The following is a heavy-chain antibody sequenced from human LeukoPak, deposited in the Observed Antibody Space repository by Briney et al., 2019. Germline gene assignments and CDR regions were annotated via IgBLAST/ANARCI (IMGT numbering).Heavy chain of an antibody. CDR1: GGSFSGYY. Sequence: SETLSLTCAVYGGSFSGYYWSWIRQPPGKGLEWIGEINHSGSTNYNPSLKSRVTISVDTSKNQFSLKLSSVTAADTAVYYCARDVSIFGVVIIDYWGQGTLVTVSS. D-gene: IGHD3-3*01. CDR2: INHSGST. J-gene: IGHJ4*02. V-gene: IGHV4-34*01. CDR3: ARDVSIFGVVIIDY.